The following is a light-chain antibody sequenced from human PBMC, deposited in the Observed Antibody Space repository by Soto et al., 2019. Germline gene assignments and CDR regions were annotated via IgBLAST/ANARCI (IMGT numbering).Light chain of an antibody. Sequence: EIVLTQSPATLSLSPGERATLSCRASQSVSSYLAWYQQKPGQAPRLLIYDASNRATGIPARFSGSGSGTDFTLTISSLEPEDFAVYYCQQSPWAFGQVTKVEIK. V-gene: IGKV3-11*01. CDR2: DAS. J-gene: IGKJ1*01. CDR1: QSVSSY. CDR3: QQSPWA.